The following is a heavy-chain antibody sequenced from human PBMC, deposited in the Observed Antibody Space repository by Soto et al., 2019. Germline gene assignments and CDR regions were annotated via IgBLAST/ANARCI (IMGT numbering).Heavy chain of an antibody. CDR3: ARVRERRSITIFGVWFDP. J-gene: IGHJ5*02. CDR1: GGSFSGYY. D-gene: IGHD3-3*01. Sequence: TLSLTCAVYGGSFSGYYWSWIRQPPGKGLEWIGEINHSGSTNYNPSLKSRVTISVDTSKNQFSLKLSSVTAADTAVYYCARVRERRSITIFGVWFDPWGKGTLVTVSS. V-gene: IGHV4-34*01. CDR2: INHSGST.